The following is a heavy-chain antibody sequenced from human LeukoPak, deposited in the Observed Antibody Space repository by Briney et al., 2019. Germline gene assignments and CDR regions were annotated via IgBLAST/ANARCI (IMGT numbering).Heavy chain of an antibody. D-gene: IGHD4-17*01. J-gene: IGHJ4*02. V-gene: IGHV3-48*03. CDR1: GFTFSSYE. CDR2: ISSSGSTI. CDR3: ARVGVGDYFRDY. Sequence: GGSLRLSCAASGFTFSSYEMNWVRQAPGKGLEWVSYISSSGSTIYYADSVKGRFTISRDNAKNSLYLQMNSLRAEDTAVYYCARVGVGDYFRDYWGQGTLVTVSS.